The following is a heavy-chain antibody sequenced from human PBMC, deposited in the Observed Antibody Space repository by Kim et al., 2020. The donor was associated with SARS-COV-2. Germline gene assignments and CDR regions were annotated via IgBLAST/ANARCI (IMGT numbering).Heavy chain of an antibody. CDR2: ISWNSGSI. CDR3: AKADMVRGVSKFDP. CDR1: GFTFDDYA. D-gene: IGHD3-10*01. Sequence: GGSLRLSCAASGFTFDDYAMHWVRQAPGKGLEWVSGISWNSGSIGYADSVKGRFTISRDNAKNSLYLQMNSLRAEDTALYYCAKADMVRGVSKFDPWGQGTLVTVSS. J-gene: IGHJ5*02. V-gene: IGHV3-9*01.